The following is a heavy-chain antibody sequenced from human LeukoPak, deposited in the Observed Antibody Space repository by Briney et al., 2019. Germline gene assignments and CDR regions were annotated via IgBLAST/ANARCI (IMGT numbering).Heavy chain of an antibody. V-gene: IGHV3-9*01. J-gene: IGHJ4*02. D-gene: IGHD6-19*01. CDR3: ARRRMVQWRYYFDY. Sequence: PGGSLRLSCAASGFTFDDYAMHWVRQAPGKGLEWVSGISWNSGSITYADCVKGRFTISREKAKNYVYVQMNSLRAEDTALYHCARRRMVQWRYYFDYWGQGTLVTVSS. CDR1: GFTFDDYA. CDR2: ISWNSGSI.